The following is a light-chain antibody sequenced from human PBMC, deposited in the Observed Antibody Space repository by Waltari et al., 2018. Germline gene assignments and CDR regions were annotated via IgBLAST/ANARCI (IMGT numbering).Light chain of an antibody. CDR2: AAS. J-gene: IGKJ1*01. Sequence: DIQLTQSPSSLAASVGDRVTITCRASRTASDFLNWYQKKPGSAPKPLIYAASTLQSGVPSRFKGSGSGTDFTLTINRMQPEDFATYYCQQSYNTPWTFGQGTLVQIK. CDR3: QQSYNTPWT. V-gene: IGKV1-39*01. CDR1: RTASDF.